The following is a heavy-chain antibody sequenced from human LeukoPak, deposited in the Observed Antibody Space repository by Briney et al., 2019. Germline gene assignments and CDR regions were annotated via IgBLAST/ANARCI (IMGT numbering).Heavy chain of an antibody. V-gene: IGHV3-30*18. D-gene: IGHD1-26*01. Sequence: GGSLGLSCAASGFTFSSYGMHWVRQAPGKGLEWVAVIPYDGSNKYYADSVKGRFTISRDNSKNTLYLQMNSLRAEDTAVYYCAKTVGATSPKLGMGYYFDYWGQGTLVTVSS. CDR1: GFTFSSYG. J-gene: IGHJ4*02. CDR2: IPYDGSNK. CDR3: AKTVGATSPKLGMGYYFDY.